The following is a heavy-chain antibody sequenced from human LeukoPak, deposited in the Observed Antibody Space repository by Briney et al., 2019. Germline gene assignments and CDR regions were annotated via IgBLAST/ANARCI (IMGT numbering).Heavy chain of an antibody. CDR2: IYYSGST. CDR3: ARHWAYCSGGTCYSFDD. CDR1: GGSISSSSHY. D-gene: IGHD2-15*01. V-gene: IGHV4-39*01. Sequence: SETLSLTCIVSGGSISSSSHYWGWIRQPPGKGLEWIGSIYYSGSTYYTPSLKSRVTISVDTSKNQFSLKLRSVTAADTAVYHCARHWAYCSGGTCYSFDDWGQGTLVTVSS. J-gene: IGHJ4*02.